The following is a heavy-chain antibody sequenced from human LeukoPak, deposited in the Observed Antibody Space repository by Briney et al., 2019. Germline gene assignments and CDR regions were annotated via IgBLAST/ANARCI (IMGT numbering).Heavy chain of an antibody. Sequence: PSETLSLTCAVSAGSISSSNWWSWVRQSPVKGPEWIGEIYLYGTTNYNPSLKSRVTMSVDRSKNQFSLKLSSVTAADTAVYYCARQKWEQQGRDYYFYGLGVWGPGTTVTVSS. CDR3: ARQKWEQQGRDYYFYGLGV. V-gene: IGHV4-4*02. J-gene: IGHJ6*02. CDR2: IYLYGTT. D-gene: IGHD1-26*01. CDR1: AGSISSSNW.